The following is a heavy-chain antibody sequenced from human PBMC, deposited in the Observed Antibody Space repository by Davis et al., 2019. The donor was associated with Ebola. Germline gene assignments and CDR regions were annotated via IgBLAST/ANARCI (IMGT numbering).Heavy chain of an antibody. J-gene: IGHJ4*02. CDR3: AHLGPQRYCSGGGCHGYLDY. CDR2: IIPIFRTA. CDR1: GDTLTSYA. Sequence: SVKVSCKAVGDTLTSYAMTWVRQAPGQGLEWMGGIIPIFRTANYAQKFQGRVTITADESTRTAYMQLNGLRCEDTAVYYCAHLGPQRYCSGGGCHGYLDYWGQGTLVTVSS. D-gene: IGHD2-15*01. V-gene: IGHV1-69*13.